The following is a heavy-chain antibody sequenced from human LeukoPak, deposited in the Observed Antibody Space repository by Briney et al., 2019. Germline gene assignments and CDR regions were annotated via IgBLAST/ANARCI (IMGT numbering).Heavy chain of an antibody. D-gene: IGHD5-12*01. CDR3: ARDLLRATIVVSSWTHDY. CDR2: ISYDGSNK. Sequence: GRSLRLSCAASGFTFSSYAMHWVRQAPGKGLEWVAVISYDGSNKYYADSVKGRFTISRDNSKNTLYLQMNGLRAEDTAVYYCARDLLRATIVVSSWTHDYWGQGTLVTVSS. CDR1: GFTFSSYA. J-gene: IGHJ4*02. V-gene: IGHV3-30-3*01.